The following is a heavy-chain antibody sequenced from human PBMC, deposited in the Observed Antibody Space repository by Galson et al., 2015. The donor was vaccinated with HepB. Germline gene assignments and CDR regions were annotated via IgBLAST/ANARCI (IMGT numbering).Heavy chain of an antibody. CDR2: IKSKTGGETT. Sequence: SLRLSCAASGFTFTNSWMNWVRQATGKGLEWVGRIKSKTGGETTDYAAPVKGRFTIARDDSKNTLYLQMNSLRAEDTAVYYCARDLSLRAAAGTVSDYWGQGTLVTVSS. D-gene: IGHD6-13*01. J-gene: IGHJ4*02. CDR1: GFTFTNSW. V-gene: IGHV3-15*01. CDR3: ARDLSLRAAAGTVSDY.